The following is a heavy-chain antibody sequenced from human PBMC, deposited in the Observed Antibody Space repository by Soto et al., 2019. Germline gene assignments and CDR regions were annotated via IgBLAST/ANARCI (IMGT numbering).Heavy chain of an antibody. J-gene: IGHJ3*02. CDR2: IYHAGST. CDR3: AGLEYTVLTALAI. V-gene: IGHV4-59*11. D-gene: IGHD4-17*01. Sequence: SETLSLTCAVSGGSICSHCWSWVRQAPGKGPELVVCIYHAGSTNYNPALKSRGTISMDTSKNKLSLQLSSVTAADTAIYSCAGLEYTVLTALAIWAKGPMV. CDR1: GGSICSHC.